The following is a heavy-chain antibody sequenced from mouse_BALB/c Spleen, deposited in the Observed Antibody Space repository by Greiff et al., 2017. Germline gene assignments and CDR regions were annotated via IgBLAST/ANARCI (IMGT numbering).Heavy chain of an antibody. CDR2: INSNGGST. V-gene: IGHV5-6-3*01. Sequence: EVKLMESGGGLVQPGGSLKLSCAASGFTFSSYGMSWVRQTPDKRLELVATINSNGGSTYYPDSVKGRFTISRDNAKNTLYLQMSSLKSEDTAMYYCARDGYDFYFDYWGQGTTLTVSS. J-gene: IGHJ2*01. D-gene: IGHD2-2*01. CDR3: ARDGYDFYFDY. CDR1: GFTFSSYG.